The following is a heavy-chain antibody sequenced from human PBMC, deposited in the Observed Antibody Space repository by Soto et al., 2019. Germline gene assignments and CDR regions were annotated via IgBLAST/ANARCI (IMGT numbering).Heavy chain of an antibody. J-gene: IGHJ4*02. CDR2: IYYSGST. V-gene: IGHV4-39*02. Sequence: QLQLQESGPGLVKPSETLSLTCTVSGGSISSSSYYWGWIRQPPGKGLEWIGSIYYSGSTYYNPSLRSRVTISVDTSKNQFSLKLSSVTAADTAVYYCARDPQRWLQFPLDYWGQGTLVTVSS. D-gene: IGHD5-12*01. CDR3: ARDPQRWLQFPLDY. CDR1: GGSISSSSYY.